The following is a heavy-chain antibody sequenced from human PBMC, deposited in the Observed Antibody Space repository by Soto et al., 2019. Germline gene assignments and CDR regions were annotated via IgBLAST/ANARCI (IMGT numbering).Heavy chain of an antibody. CDR1: GGSFSGYY. D-gene: IGHD5-12*01. CDR3: ARIQGQRWLQFNGFDP. Sequence: SETLSLTCAVYGGSFSGYYWSWIRQPPGKGLEWIGEINHSGSTNYNPSLKSRVTISEDTSKNQLSLKLSSVTAADMAVCYCARIQGQRWLQFNGFDPWGQGTLVTVSS. CDR2: INHSGST. J-gene: IGHJ5*02. V-gene: IGHV4-34*01.